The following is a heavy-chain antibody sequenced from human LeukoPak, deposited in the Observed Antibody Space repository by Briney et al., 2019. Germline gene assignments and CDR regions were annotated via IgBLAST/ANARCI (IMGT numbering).Heavy chain of an antibody. CDR1: GGTFSSYA. CDR3: ARDRAITIFGVVKLQFDP. J-gene: IGHJ5*02. Sequence: ASVKVSCKASGGTFSSYAISWVRQAPGQGLEWRGGIIPIFGTANYAQKFQGRVTITADESTSTAYMELSSLRSEDTAVYYCARDRAITIFGVVKLQFDPWGQGTLVTVSS. V-gene: IGHV1-69*13. CDR2: IIPIFGTA. D-gene: IGHD3-3*01.